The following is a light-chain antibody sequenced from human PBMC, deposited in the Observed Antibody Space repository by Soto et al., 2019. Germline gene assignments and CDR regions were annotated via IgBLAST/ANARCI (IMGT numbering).Light chain of an antibody. V-gene: IGLV2-8*01. J-gene: IGLJ2*01. CDR3: SSFAGNNNLV. CDR1: SSDVGGYNY. CDR2: EVS. Sequence: QSALTQPPSASGSPGQSVTISCTGTSSDVGGYNYVSWYQQHPGKAPKLMISEVSKRPSGVPGRCSGSKSGNTVSLTVSGLQAEDEADYYCSSFAGNNNLVFGGGTKLTVL.